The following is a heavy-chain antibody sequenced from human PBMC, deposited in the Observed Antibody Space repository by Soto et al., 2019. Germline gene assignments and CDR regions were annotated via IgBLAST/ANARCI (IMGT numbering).Heavy chain of an antibody. Sequence: QVQLVQSGAEVKKPGASVKVSCKASGYTFTSYAMHWVRQAPGQRLEWMGWINAGNGNTKYSQKFQGRVTITRDTSASTAYMELSSLRSEDTAVYYCARAGGYSYGYLGWGQGTLVTVSS. V-gene: IGHV1-3*01. CDR1: GYTFTSYA. D-gene: IGHD5-18*01. CDR3: ARAGGYSYGYLG. CDR2: INAGNGNT. J-gene: IGHJ4*02.